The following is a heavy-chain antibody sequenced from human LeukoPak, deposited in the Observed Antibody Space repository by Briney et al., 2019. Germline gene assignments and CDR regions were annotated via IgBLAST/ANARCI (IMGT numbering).Heavy chain of an antibody. V-gene: IGHV1-18*01. CDR2: ISAYNGNT. D-gene: IGHD6-13*01. J-gene: IGHJ6*02. CDR3: ARAKTIAAAELGYYYYGMDV. Sequence: ASVKVSCKASGYTFTSYGISWVRQAPGQGLEWMGWISAYNGNTNYAQKLQGRVTMTTDTSTSTAYMELRSLRSDDTAVYYCARAKTIAAAELGYYYYGMDVWGQGTTVTVSS. CDR1: GYTFTSYG.